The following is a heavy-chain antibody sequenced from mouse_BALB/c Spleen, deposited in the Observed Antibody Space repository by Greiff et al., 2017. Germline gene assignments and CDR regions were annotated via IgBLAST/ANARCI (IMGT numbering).Heavy chain of an antibody. V-gene: IGHV1-7*01. CDR3: AREGAFDY. CDR2: INPSTGYT. CDR1: GYTFTSYW. Sequence: VKLQESGAELVRPGASVKLSCKASGYTFTSYWMHWVKQRPGQGLEWIGYINPSTGYTEYNQKFKDKATLTADKSSSTAYMQLSSLTSEDSAVYYCAREGAFDYWGQGTTLTVSS. J-gene: IGHJ2*01.